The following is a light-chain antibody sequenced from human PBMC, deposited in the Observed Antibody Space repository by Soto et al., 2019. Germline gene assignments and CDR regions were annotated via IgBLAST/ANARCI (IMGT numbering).Light chain of an antibody. V-gene: IGKV3-15*01. CDR3: QQYNNWPLT. Sequence: ETVMTQSPATLSVSPGERATLPCRASQSISSNLAWFQQKPGQAPRLLIYDASTMATGFPARFSGSGSGTEFTLTISSLQSEDFAVYYCQQYNNWPLTFGGGTKVEIK. CDR2: DAS. J-gene: IGKJ4*01. CDR1: QSISSN.